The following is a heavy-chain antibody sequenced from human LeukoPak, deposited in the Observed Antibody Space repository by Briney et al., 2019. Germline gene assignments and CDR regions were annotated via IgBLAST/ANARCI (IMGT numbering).Heavy chain of an antibody. V-gene: IGHV3-21*01. Sequence: PGGSLRLSCAASGFTFSSYSMNWVRQAPGKGLEWVSSISSSSSCIYYADSVKGRFTISRDNAKNSLYLQMNSLRAEDTAVYYCAKSYYDSSGCLDYWGQGTLVTVSS. D-gene: IGHD3-22*01. CDR2: ISSSSSCI. CDR1: GFTFSSYS. J-gene: IGHJ4*02. CDR3: AKSYYDSSGCLDY.